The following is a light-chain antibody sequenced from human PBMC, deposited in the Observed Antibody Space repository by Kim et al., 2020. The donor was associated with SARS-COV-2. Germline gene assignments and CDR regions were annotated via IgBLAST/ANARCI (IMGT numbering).Light chain of an antibody. Sequence: QSALTQPASVSGSPGQSITISCTGTRSDVGAYNLVSWYQQYPGKGPKLIIYEGNKRPSDVSNRFSGSKSGNWASLTISGLQAEDEADYYCCSYAGYTPWLFGGGTKVTVL. CDR1: RSDVGAYNL. J-gene: IGLJ6*01. CDR3: CSYAGYTPWL. V-gene: IGLV2-23*01. CDR2: EGN.